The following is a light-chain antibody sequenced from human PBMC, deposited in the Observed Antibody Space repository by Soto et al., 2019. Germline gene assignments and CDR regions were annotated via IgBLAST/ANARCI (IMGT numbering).Light chain of an antibody. CDR1: QSLLHTNGYKY. CDR3: MQALQTPRT. V-gene: IGKV2-28*01. J-gene: IGKJ5*01. Sequence: DIVMTQSPLSLPVTPGEPASISCRSSQSLLHTNGYKYLDWYLQKPGHSPQLLIYMGSNRASGVPDRFSGSESGTDFTLKISRVEAEDVGVYYCMQALQTPRTFGQGTRLEIK. CDR2: MGS.